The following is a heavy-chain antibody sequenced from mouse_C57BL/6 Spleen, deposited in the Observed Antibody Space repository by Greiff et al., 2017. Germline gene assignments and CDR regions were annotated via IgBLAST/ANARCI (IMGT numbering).Heavy chain of an antibody. D-gene: IGHD2-4*01. J-gene: IGHJ3*01. CDR2: IDPSDSET. CDR3: ARSYDYGGRAGFAY. V-gene: IGHV1-52*01. Sequence: QVHVKQPGAELVRPGSSVKLSCKASGYTFTSYWMHWVKQRPIQGLEWIGNIDPSDSETHYNQKFKDKATLTVDKSSSTAYMQLSSLTSEDSAVYYCARSYDYGGRAGFAYWGQGTLVTVSA. CDR1: GYTFTSYW.